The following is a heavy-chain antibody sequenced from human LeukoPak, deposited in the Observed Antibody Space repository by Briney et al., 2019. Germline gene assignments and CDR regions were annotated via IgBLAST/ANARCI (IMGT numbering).Heavy chain of an antibody. Sequence: ASVTVSCTASGYVFITYGINWVRQAPGQGLEWMGWINTSNGYSDYTQNFQGRITMTTDTSTDTVYMELGSLSSDDTAVYYCARDQYYYGLGSYYDWGQGTLVTVSS. V-gene: IGHV1-18*01. CDR3: ARDQYYYGLGSYYD. J-gene: IGHJ4*02. CDR1: GYVFITYG. CDR2: INTSNGYS. D-gene: IGHD3-10*01.